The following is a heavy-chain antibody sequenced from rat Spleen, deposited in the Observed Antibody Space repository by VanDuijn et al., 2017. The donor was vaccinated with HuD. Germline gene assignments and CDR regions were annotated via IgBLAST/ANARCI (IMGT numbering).Heavy chain of an antibody. Sequence: EVQLVESDGGLVQPGRSLKLSCAASGFTFSDYYMAWVRQAPTKGLEWVATISYDGSSTYYRDSVKGRFTISRDNAKSILYLQMDSLRSEDTATYYCVRSVVDYWGQGVMVTVSS. CDR3: VRSVVDY. J-gene: IGHJ2*01. CDR1: GFTFSDYY. V-gene: IGHV5-29*01. CDR2: ISYDGSST.